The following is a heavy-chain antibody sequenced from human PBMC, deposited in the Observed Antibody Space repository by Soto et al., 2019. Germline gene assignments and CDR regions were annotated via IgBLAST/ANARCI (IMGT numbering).Heavy chain of an antibody. D-gene: IGHD1-7*01. CDR3: ARMQLLPVFLDY. Sequence: QVQLQESGPGLVEPSGTLSLTCAVSGGSISTTNWWSWVRQPPGKGLEWIGEIFHSGSTNYNPSLKSRVTISVDKSKNQFSLKLSSVPAADTAVYYCARMQLLPVFLDYWGQGTLVTVSS. CDR1: GGSISTTNW. CDR2: IFHSGST. J-gene: IGHJ4*02. V-gene: IGHV4-4*02.